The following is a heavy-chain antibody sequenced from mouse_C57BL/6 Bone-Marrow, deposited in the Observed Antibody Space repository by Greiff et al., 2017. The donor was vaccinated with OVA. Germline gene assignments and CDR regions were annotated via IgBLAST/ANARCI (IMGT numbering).Heavy chain of an antibody. CDR2: ISDGGSYT. CDR3: AREEETYYSNYVDY. Sequence: EVHLVESGGGLVKPGGSLKLSCAASGFPFSSYAMSWVRQTPEKRLEWVATISDGGSYTYYPDNVKGRFTISRDNAKNNLYLQMSHLKSEDTAMYYCAREEETYYSNYVDYWGQGTTLTVSS. J-gene: IGHJ2*01. V-gene: IGHV5-4*01. CDR1: GFPFSSYA. D-gene: IGHD2-5*01.